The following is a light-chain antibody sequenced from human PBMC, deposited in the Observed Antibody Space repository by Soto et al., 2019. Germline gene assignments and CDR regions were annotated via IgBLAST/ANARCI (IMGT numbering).Light chain of an antibody. CDR1: SSNIGAGYD. J-gene: IGLJ3*02. V-gene: IGLV1-40*01. Sequence: QSVLTQPPSVSGAPGQRVTISCTGSSSNIGAGYDVHWYQQLPGTAPKLLIYGNSNRPSGVPDRFSGSKSGTSASLAITGLQSEHEPDYYCHSYDSTLSGWVFGRGTKLTVL. CDR3: HSYDSTLSGWV. CDR2: GNS.